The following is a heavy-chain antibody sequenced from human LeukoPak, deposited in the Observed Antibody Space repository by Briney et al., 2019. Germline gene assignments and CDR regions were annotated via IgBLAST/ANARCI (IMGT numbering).Heavy chain of an antibody. D-gene: IGHD2-2*01. CDR2: IYPGDSDT. CDR1: GYSFTSYW. V-gene: IGHV5-51*01. CDR3: ARPRGYCSSTSCSPSYPLGY. J-gene: IGHJ4*02. Sequence: GESLKISCKGSGYSFTSYWIGWVRQMPGKGLEWMGIIYPGDSDTRYSPSFQGQVTISADKSISTAYLQWSSLKASDTAMYCCARPRGYCSSTSCSPSYPLGYWGQGTLVTVSS.